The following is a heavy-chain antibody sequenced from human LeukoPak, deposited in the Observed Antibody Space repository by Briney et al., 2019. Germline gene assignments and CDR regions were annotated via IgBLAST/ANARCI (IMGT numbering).Heavy chain of an antibody. CDR1: GFTFDDYA. CDR2: ISWNSGSI. CDR3: AKDEYYYDSSGCFDY. J-gene: IGHJ4*02. Sequence: GRSLRLSCAASGFTFDDYAMHWVRQAPGKGLEWVSGISWNSGSIGYADSVKGRFTISRDNAKNSLYLQMNSLRAEDTALYYCAKDEYYYDSSGCFDYWGQGTLVTVSP. V-gene: IGHV3-9*01. D-gene: IGHD3-22*01.